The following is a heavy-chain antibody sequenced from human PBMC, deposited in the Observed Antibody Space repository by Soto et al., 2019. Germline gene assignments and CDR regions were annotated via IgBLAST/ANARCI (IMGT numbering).Heavy chain of an antibody. V-gene: IGHV1-69*06. J-gene: IGHJ5*02. D-gene: IGHD1-26*01. Sequence: QVQLVQSGAEVKKPGSSVKVSCKASGGTFSSHAISWVRQAPGQGLEWMGGIIPIFGTANYAQKFQGRLTITADKSTSTAYMELSSLRSEDTAVYYCARALVSGIVGATGWFDPWGQGTLVTVSS. CDR3: ARALVSGIVGATGWFDP. CDR2: IIPIFGTA. CDR1: GGTFSSHA.